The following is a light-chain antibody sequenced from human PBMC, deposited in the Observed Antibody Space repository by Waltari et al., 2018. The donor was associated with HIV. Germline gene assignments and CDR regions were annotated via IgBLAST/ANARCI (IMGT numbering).Light chain of an antibody. CDR1: EGAVTTKNY. V-gene: IGLV7-46*01. CDR3: LLFFGATRV. Sequence: VVTQEPSLTVSPGGTIILTCGSSEGAVTTKNYASWFQQKPGQAPPTLIHDTTQRHCGSPARFSGFLLGDKAALTLSGALSEDEGVYFCLLFFGATRVFGGGTMVTVL. J-gene: IGLJ2*01. CDR2: DTT.